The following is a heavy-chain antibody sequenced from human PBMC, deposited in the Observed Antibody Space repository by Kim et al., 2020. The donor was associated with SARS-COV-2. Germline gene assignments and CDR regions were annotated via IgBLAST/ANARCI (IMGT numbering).Heavy chain of an antibody. V-gene: IGHV3-7*01. Sequence: GGSLRLSCAASGFTFSSYWMSWVRQAPGKGLEWVANIKQDGSEKYYVDSVKGRFTISRDNAKNSLYLQMNSLRAEDTAVYYCARGGPSIAAPSYFDYWGQGTLVTVSS. CDR2: IKQDGSEK. CDR3: ARGGPSIAAPSYFDY. J-gene: IGHJ4*02. CDR1: GFTFSSYW. D-gene: IGHD6-6*01.